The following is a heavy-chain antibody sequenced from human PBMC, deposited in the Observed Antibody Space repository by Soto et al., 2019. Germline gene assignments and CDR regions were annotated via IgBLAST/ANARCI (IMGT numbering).Heavy chain of an antibody. CDR2: IGTAGDT. V-gene: IGHV3-13*01. D-gene: IGHD5-18*01. CDR3: AREKWDTAMVKALGAFDI. J-gene: IGHJ3*02. Sequence: GGSLRLSCAASGFTFSSYDMHWVRQATGKGLEWVSAIGTAGDTYYPGSVKGRFTISRENAKNSLYLQMNSLRAEDTAVYYCAREKWDTAMVKALGAFDIWGQGTMVTVSS. CDR1: GFTFSSYD.